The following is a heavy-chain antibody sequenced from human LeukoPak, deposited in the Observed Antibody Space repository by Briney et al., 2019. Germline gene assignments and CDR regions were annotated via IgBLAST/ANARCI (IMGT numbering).Heavy chain of an antibody. Sequence: PSETLSLTCTVSGGSISSSSYYWGWIRQPPGKGLEWIGSIYYSGSTYYNPSLKSRVTISVDTSKNQFSLKLSSVTAADTAVYYCARLRSGWDYWGQGTAVSVS. CDR3: ARLRSGWDY. V-gene: IGHV4-39*01. J-gene: IGHJ4*02. D-gene: IGHD6-19*01. CDR2: IYYSGST. CDR1: GGSISSSSYY.